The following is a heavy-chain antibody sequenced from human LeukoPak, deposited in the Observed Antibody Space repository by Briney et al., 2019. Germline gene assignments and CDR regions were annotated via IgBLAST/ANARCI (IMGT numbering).Heavy chain of an antibody. CDR2: IRQDGSER. Sequence: GGSLRLSCAASGFTFSSYWMSWVRQAPGKGLEWVANIRQDGSERYYVDSVKGRFTISRDNAKNSLYLQMNSLRAEDTAVYYCATQSTTPDYWGQGTLVTVSS. J-gene: IGHJ4*02. CDR1: GFTFSSYW. V-gene: IGHV3-7*01. D-gene: IGHD2-2*01. CDR3: ATQSTTPDY.